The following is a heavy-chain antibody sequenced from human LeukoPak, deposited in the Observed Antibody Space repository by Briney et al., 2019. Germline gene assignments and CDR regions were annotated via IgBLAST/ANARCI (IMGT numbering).Heavy chain of an antibody. D-gene: IGHD3-22*01. Sequence: SETLSLTCTVSGGSISSYYWSWIRQPPGKGLEWIGYIYYSGSTNYNPSLKSRVTISVDTSKNQFSLKLSSVTAADTAVYYCARHYDSSAYWYYFDSWGQGTLVTVSS. J-gene: IGHJ4*02. CDR2: IYYSGST. V-gene: IGHV4-59*08. CDR3: ARHYDSSAYWYYFDS. CDR1: GGSISSYY.